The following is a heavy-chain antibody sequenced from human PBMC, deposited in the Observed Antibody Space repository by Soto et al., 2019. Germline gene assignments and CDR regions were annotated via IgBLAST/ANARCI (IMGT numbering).Heavy chain of an antibody. V-gene: IGHV3-33*01. CDR3: AREGNYQQSDY. CDR2: IWYDGSKK. Sequence: QVQLVESGGGVVQPGRSLRLSCATSGFTFSNYAFHWVRQAPGKGLEWVAVIWYDGSKKHHADSVKGRFTISRDDSKNTLYLQMNSLRVEDMAVYYCAREGNYQQSDYWGQGTLVTVSS. D-gene: IGHD2-2*01. CDR1: GFTFSNYA. J-gene: IGHJ4*02.